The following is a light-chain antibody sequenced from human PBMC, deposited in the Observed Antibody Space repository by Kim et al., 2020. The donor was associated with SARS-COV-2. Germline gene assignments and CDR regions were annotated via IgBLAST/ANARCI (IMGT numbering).Light chain of an antibody. CDR2: DAS. CDR1: QDISTN. CDR3: QQFDDMPLT. V-gene: IGKV1-33*01. J-gene: IGKJ4*01. Sequence: ASVGDRVTFACQASQDISTNLNWYQQRPGKAPKVLIYDASTLEAGVPSRFSGSGYGTEFTFTISSLQREDVATYYCQQFDDMPLTFGGGTKVDIK.